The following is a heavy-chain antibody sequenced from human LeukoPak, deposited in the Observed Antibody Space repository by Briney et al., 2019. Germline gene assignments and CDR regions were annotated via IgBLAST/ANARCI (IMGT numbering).Heavy chain of an antibody. CDR1: GFTFTNAW. CDR3: ATIGRGTIDY. V-gene: IGHV3-15*07. J-gene: IGHJ4*02. CDR2: IKGETNDETT. Sequence: PGGSLRLSCAASGFTFTNAWMNWVRQAPGKGLEWVGRIKGETNDETTDYAAPVKDRFIISRDDSRNTLYLQMNSLKSEDTAVYYCATIGRGTIDYWGQGILVTVSS. D-gene: IGHD1-26*01.